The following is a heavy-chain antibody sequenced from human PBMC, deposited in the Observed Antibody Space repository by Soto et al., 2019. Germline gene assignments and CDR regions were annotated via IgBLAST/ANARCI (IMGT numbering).Heavy chain of an antibody. CDR3: AKDTVGAPVFWYFDL. Sequence: EVQLLESGGGLVQPGWSLRLSCAASGFTFSSYAMNWVRQAPGKGLEWVSAITGSGRAGTTYYADSVKGRFTISRDNSKNTLYLQMDTLGAEDTAVYYCAKDTVGAPVFWYFDLWGRGTLVTVSS. J-gene: IGHJ2*01. CDR1: GFTFSSYA. D-gene: IGHD1-26*01. CDR2: ITGSGRAGTT. V-gene: IGHV3-23*01.